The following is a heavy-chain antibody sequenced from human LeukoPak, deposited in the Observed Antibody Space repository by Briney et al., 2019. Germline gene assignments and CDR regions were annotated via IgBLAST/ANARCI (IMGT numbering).Heavy chain of an antibody. V-gene: IGHV1-2*02. CDR3: ARPYCSSTSCYENWFDP. CDR2: INPNSGGT. CDR1: GCTFTGYY. J-gene: IGHJ5*02. Sequence: ASVKVSCTASGCTFTGYYMHWVRQAPGQGLEWMGWINPNSGGTNYAQKFQGRVTMTRDTSISTAYMELSRLRSDDTAVYYCARPYCSSTSCYENWFDPWGQGTLVTVSS. D-gene: IGHD2-2*01.